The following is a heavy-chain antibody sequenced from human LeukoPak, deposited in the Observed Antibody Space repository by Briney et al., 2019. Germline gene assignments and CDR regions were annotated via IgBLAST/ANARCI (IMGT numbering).Heavy chain of an antibody. CDR1: GFTFSDYY. CDR3: ARDYSGDTASYFDY. CDR2: ISSSSSYT. J-gene: IGHJ4*02. Sequence: GGSLRLSCAASGFTFSDYYVSWIRQAPGKGLEWVSYISSSSSYTNYADSVKGRFTISRDNAKNSLYLQMNSLRAEDTAVYYCARDYSGDTASYFDYWGQGTLVTVSS. V-gene: IGHV3-11*06. D-gene: IGHD5-18*01.